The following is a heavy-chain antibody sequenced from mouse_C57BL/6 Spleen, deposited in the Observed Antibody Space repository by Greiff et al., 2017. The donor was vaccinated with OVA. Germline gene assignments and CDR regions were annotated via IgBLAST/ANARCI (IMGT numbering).Heavy chain of an antibody. D-gene: IGHD3-2*02. Sequence: QVHVKQSGAELVKPGASVKMSCKASGYTFTSYWITWVKQRPGQGLEWIGDIYPGSGSTNYNEKFKSKATLTVDTSSSTAYMQLSSLTSEDSAVYYCARSRYSSGYFAYWGQGTLVTVSA. V-gene: IGHV1-55*01. CDR1: GYTFTSYW. CDR2: IYPGSGST. J-gene: IGHJ3*01. CDR3: ARSRYSSGYFAY.